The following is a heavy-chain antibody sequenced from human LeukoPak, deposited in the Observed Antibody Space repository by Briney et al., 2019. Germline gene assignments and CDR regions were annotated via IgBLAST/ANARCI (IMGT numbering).Heavy chain of an antibody. V-gene: IGHV4-39*07. CDR1: GGSISSSSYY. D-gene: IGHD6-13*01. CDR2: INHSGST. Sequence: SETLSLTCTVSGGSISSSSYYWGWIRQPPGKGLEWIGEINHSGSTNYNPSLKSRVTISVDTSKNQFSLKLSSVTAADTAVYYCARVRQPNYYHYYYMDVWGKGTTVTVSS. J-gene: IGHJ6*03. CDR3: ARVRQPNYYHYYYMDV.